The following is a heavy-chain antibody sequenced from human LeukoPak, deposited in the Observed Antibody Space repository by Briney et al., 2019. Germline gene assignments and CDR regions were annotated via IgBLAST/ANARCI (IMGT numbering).Heavy chain of an antibody. Sequence: GGSLRLSCTAPEFILSSNELSWVRQAPGKGLEWVSYISSGGTTIKYADSVKGQFTISRDDAKKSLYLQMNSLRAEDTAIYYCGAGRQFVGAFDIWGQGTLVTVSS. CDR1: EFILSSNE. J-gene: IGHJ3*02. CDR3: GAGRQFVGAFDI. CDR2: ISSGGTTI. D-gene: IGHD3-10*01. V-gene: IGHV3-48*03.